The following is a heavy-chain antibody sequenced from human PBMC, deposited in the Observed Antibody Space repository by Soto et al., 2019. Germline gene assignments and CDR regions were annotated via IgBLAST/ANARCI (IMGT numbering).Heavy chain of an antibody. J-gene: IGHJ6*02. D-gene: IGHD3-10*01. CDR3: ARDRVIWYGMDV. CDR1: GYTFTSYD. Sequence: ASVKVSCKASGYTFTSYDINWVRQATGQGLEWMGWISAYNGNTNYAQKLQGRVTMTTDTSTSTAYMELRSLRSDDTAVYYCARDRVIWYGMDVWGQGTTVTVSS. CDR2: ISAYNGNT. V-gene: IGHV1-18*01.